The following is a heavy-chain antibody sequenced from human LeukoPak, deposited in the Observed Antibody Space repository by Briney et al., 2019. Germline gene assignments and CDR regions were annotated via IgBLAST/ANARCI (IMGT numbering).Heavy chain of an antibody. CDR3: ARHVRTSSADAFDI. J-gene: IGHJ3*02. Sequence: SETLSLTCAVSGYSISSGYYWGWIRQPPGKGLEWIGSIYHSGSTYYNPSLKSRVTISVDTSKNQFSLKLSSVTAADAAVYYCARHVRTSSADAFDIWGQGTMVTVSS. CDR1: GYSISSGYY. CDR2: IYHSGST. V-gene: IGHV4-38-2*01.